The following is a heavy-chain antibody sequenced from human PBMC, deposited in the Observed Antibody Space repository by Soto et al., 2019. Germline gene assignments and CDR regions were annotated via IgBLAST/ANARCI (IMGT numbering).Heavy chain of an antibody. CDR2: ISGSSDRT. CDR3: EGSWT. CDR1: GFTIRNDA. J-gene: IGHJ3*01. Sequence: EVQVLESGGDLVQPGGSLRLSCAASGFTIRNDAMSWVRQAPGKALEWVSGISGSSDRTYYADSVKGRFTISKDTSSNTLYLQINSLRVEDTAVYHCEGSWTWGQGTMVTVSS. D-gene: IGHD5-12*01. V-gene: IGHV3-23*01.